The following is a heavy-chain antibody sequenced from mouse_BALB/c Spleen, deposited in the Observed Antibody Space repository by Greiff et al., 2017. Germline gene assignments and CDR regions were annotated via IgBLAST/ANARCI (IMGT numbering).Heavy chain of an antibody. Sequence: EVQVVESGGGLVQPGGSLRLSCATSGFSFTAYYMSWVRQPPGKALEWLGFIRNKANGYTAEYSASVKGRCTISRDSYQSILYLQMNTLRAEDSATYNCARGGTTVVDPMDYWGQGTSVTVSS. CDR2: IRNKANGYTA. V-gene: IGHV7-3*02. D-gene: IGHD1-1*01. J-gene: IGHJ4*01. CDR3: ARGGTTVVDPMDY. CDR1: GFSFTAYY.